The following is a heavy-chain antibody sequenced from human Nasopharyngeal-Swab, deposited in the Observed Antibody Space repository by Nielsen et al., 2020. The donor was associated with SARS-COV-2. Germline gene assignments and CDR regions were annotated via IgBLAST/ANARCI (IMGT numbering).Heavy chain of an antibody. Sequence: SGPTLVKPPETLTLTCTVSGFSLNDARMGVRWIRQPPGKALEWLALLFSNDEKSYSTSLKSRLTISKDTSKSQVVLTMTNMDPVDTATYYCARSTGDLWSGDYPPQHVWNAFDIWGQGTMVTITS. D-gene: IGHD3-3*01. J-gene: IGHJ3*02. CDR3: ARSTGDLWSGDYPPQHVWNAFDI. V-gene: IGHV2-26*01. CDR1: GFSLNDARMG. CDR2: LFSNDEK.